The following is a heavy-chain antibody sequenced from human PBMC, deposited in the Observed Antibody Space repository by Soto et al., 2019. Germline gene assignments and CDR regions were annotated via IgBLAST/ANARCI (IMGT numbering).Heavy chain of an antibody. V-gene: IGHV3-21*01. Sequence: GGSLRLSCAASGFTLSSYSMNWVRQAPGKGLEWVSSISSTSSYIYYADSVKGRFTISRANAKNTLYLQMNSLRAEDTAVYYCASSSSWYYYGMDVWGQGTTVTVSS. CDR3: ASSSSWYYYGMDV. D-gene: IGHD6-6*01. CDR2: ISSTSSYI. CDR1: GFTLSSYS. J-gene: IGHJ6*02.